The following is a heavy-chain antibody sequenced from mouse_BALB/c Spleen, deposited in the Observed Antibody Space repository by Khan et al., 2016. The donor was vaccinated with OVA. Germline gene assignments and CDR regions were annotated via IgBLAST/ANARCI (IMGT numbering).Heavy chain of an antibody. D-gene: IGHD2-14*01. CDR2: INPSNGGT. Sequence: QVQLKQSGAELVKPGASVKLSCKASAYTFTSYYMFWVKQRPRQGLEWIGEINPSNGGTNFNEKFKSKATLTVDKSSSTAYMQLSSLTSEDSAVYYCTRHYRYDGSSLYAMDYWGQGTSVTVSS. J-gene: IGHJ4*01. CDR3: TRHYRYDGSSLYAMDY. CDR1: AYTFTSYY. V-gene: IGHV1S81*02.